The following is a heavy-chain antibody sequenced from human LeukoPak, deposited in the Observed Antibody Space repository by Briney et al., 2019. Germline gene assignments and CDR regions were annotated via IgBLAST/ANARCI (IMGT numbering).Heavy chain of an antibody. CDR1: GYTFTSYG. V-gene: IGHV1-18*01. CDR2: ISAYNGNT. D-gene: IGHD2-15*01. J-gene: IGHJ6*02. Sequence: ASVKVSCKASGYTFTSYGISWVRQAPGQGLEWMGWISAYNGNTNYAQKLQGRVTMTTDTSTSTAYTELRSLRSDDTAVYYCARGVRIYCSGGSCYLFDYYYYGMDVWGQGTTVTVSS. CDR3: ARGVRIYCSGGSCYLFDYYYYGMDV.